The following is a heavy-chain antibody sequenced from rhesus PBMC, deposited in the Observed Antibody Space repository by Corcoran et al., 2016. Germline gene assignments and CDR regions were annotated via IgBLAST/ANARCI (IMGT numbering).Heavy chain of an antibody. V-gene: IGHV4S10*01. CDR2: IYGSSTST. D-gene: IGHD2-39*01. CDR1: GGSISDSYR. CDR3: ARGSRYFDY. Sequence: QVQLQESGPGVVKPSETLSLTCAVSGGSISDSYRWSWIRQPPGKGLEWIGYIYGSSTSTNYNPSLNSRVTISKDTSKNQFSLKLSSVTAADTAVYYCARGSRYFDYWGQGVLVTVSS. J-gene: IGHJ4*01.